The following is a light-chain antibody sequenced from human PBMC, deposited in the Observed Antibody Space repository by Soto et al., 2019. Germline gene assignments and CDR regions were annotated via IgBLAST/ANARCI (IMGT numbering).Light chain of an antibody. CDR3: QQYSRYMYT. CDR2: EAS. V-gene: IGKV1-5*01. J-gene: IGKJ2*01. Sequence: DIQMTQSPSTLSAFVGDRVTITCRASQGIGSDLAWYQQKLGKAPKLLIYEASNLESAVPSRFRGSGSGTQFTLTISSLQPDDSATYYCQQYSRYMYTFGQGTKLEIK. CDR1: QGIGSD.